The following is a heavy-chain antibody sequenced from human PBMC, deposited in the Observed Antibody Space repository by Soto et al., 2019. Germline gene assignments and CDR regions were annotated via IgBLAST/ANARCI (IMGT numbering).Heavy chain of an antibody. J-gene: IGHJ4*02. Sequence: SETLSLTCAVSGDSISSSVWWTWVRQPPGKGLEWIGEVFHTGDTYFNPSLRSRVAMSVDKSTNEFSLKVTSVTAADTAIYYCARKAWVRFDYWGQGALVTVSS. V-gene: IGHV4-4*02. CDR1: GDSISSSVW. D-gene: IGHD7-27*01. CDR3: ARKAWVRFDY. CDR2: VFHTGDT.